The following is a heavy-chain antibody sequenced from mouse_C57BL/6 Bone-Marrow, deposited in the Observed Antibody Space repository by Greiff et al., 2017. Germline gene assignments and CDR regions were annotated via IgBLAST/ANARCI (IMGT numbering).Heavy chain of an antibody. CDR1: GYTFTSYG. CDR3: ARDGDDYDVDY. CDR2: IYPRSGDT. J-gene: IGHJ2*01. Sequence: VQLQQSGAELARPGASVKLSCKASGYTFTSYGISWVKQRTGQGLEWIGEIYPRSGDTYYNEKFKGKATLTADKSSSTAYMELRSLTSEDSAVYFCARDGDDYDVDYWGQGTTLTVSS. V-gene: IGHV1-81*01. D-gene: IGHD2-4*01.